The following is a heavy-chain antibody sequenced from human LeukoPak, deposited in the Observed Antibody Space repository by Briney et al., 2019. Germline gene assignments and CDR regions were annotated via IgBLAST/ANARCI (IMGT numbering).Heavy chain of an antibody. V-gene: IGHV3-7*01. CDR1: GFTFSSYW. Sequence: GGSLRLSCAASGFTFSSYWMNWVRQAPGEGLEWVANIKQDGSEKYYVDSVKGRFTISRDNAKNSLYLQMNSLRAEDTAVYYCARGGSRWYDAFDIWGQGTMVTVSS. J-gene: IGHJ3*02. D-gene: IGHD2-15*01. CDR3: ARGGSRWYDAFDI. CDR2: IKQDGSEK.